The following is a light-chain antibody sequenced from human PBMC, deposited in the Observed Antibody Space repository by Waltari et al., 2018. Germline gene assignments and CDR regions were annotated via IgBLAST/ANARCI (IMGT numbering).Light chain of an antibody. V-gene: IGLV2-8*01. CDR2: EVN. J-gene: IGLJ3*02. Sequence: QSALTQPPSASGSPGQSATISCAGTSGDIGGYYYVSWYQQHPGKAPQLIIYEVNQRPSGIPDRFSGSKSGNTAFLTISGLQTEDEAAYYCSSYAGNHNWVFGGGTHLAVL. CDR1: SGDIGGYYY. CDR3: SSYAGNHNWV.